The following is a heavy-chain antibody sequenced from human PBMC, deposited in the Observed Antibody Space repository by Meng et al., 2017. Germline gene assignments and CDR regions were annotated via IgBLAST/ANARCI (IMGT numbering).Heavy chain of an antibody. J-gene: IGHJ5*02. CDR2: IKSANGDA. Sequence: QVQLLQSGAGVEKPGASVKVSCKASGYTFTSCTIHWVRQAPGQSLAWMGWIKSANGDAKYSQKFQGRLTLTRDTSASTAYLELSSLTFEDTAVYYCARGTGSSWFDPWGQGTLVTVSS. CDR3: ARGTGSSWFDP. CDR1: GYTFTSCT. V-gene: IGHV1-3*01. D-gene: IGHD6-13*01.